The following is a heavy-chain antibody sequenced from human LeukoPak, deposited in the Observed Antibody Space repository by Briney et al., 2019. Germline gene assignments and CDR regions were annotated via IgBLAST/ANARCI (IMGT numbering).Heavy chain of an antibody. CDR2: IYSSGDT. CDR1: GDSVSDFS. D-gene: IGHD3-22*01. J-gene: IGHJ4*02. CDR3: VRGTYFYDVSGYFAH. Sequence: PSETLSPTCTVSGDSVSDFSWNWIRQTAGKGLEWIGQIYSSGDTDYNPSLKSRVAMSVDTSKNQISLTLSSVTAADTAVYFCVRGTYFYDVSGYFAHWGRGTQVTVSS. V-gene: IGHV4-4*07.